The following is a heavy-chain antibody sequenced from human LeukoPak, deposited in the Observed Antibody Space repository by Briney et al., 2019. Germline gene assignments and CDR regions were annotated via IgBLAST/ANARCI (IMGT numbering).Heavy chain of an antibody. V-gene: IGHV4-30-2*06. D-gene: IGHD1-26*01. CDR3: SGVMGGTCEWYFDL. CDR1: GGSISSVDYS. Sequence: PSQTLSLTCTVSGGSISSVDYSWSWIRQSPGKGLEWIGYIYHTGGTYYNPSLKSRVTMSEDRSKNQLSLRLSSVTAADTAVYFCSGVMGGTCEWYFDLWGRGTQVTVSS. J-gene: IGHJ2*01. CDR2: IYHTGGT.